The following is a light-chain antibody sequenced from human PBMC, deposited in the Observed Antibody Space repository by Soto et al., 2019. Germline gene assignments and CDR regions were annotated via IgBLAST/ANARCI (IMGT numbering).Light chain of an antibody. CDR1: QIVRRN. J-gene: IGKJ2*01. V-gene: IGKV1-39*01. CDR2: AAS. CDR3: QQTFSRPYT. Sequence: DIQMTQSPSSLSASVGDSVTITCRASQIVRRNLNWYQQKPGQVPELLIYAASTLQPGVPSRFRCSGSGTDCTLTVSRLQPEDFAPYHCQQTFSRPYTFGQGTKLEIE.